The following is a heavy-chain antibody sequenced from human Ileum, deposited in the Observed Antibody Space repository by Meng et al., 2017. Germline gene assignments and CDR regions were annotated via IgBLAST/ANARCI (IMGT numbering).Heavy chain of an antibody. CDR2: ISYDGSNK. CDR3: AREESRYYYYYGMDV. V-gene: IGHV3-30*04. Sequence: GESLKISCAAPGFTFSSYAMHWVRQAPGKGPEWVAVISYDGSNKYYADSVKGRFTISRDNSKNTLYLQMNSLRAEDTAVYYCAREESRYYYYYGMDVWGQGTMVTVSS. J-gene: IGHJ6*02. CDR1: GFTFSSYA.